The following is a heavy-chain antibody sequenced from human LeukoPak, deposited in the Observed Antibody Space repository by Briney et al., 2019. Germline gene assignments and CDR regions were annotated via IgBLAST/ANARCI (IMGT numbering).Heavy chain of an antibody. CDR1: GYTFTSYY. CDR2: INPSGGST. J-gene: IGHJ4*02. CDR3: AKDRSSGWYANYFDY. D-gene: IGHD6-19*01. V-gene: IGHV1-46*01. Sequence: ASVKVSCKASGYTFTSYYMHWVRQAPGQGLEWMGIINPSGGSTSYAQKFQGRVTMTRDMSTSTVYMELSSLRSEDTAVYYCAKDRSSGWYANYFDYWGQGTLVTVSS.